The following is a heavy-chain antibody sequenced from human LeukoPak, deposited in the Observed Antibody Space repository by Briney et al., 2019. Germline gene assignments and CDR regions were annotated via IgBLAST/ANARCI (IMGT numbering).Heavy chain of an antibody. CDR1: GFTFSDHY. D-gene: IGHD1-26*01. CDR3: VRLCYSGTDWYFDY. V-gene: IGHV3-72*01. J-gene: IGHJ4*02. Sequence: PGGSLRLSCAASGFTFSDHYMDWVRQDPGKGLEWVGRSRNKANSYTTEYAASVKGRFTISRDEAENTLYLQMSSLKTEDTAMYYCVRLCYSGTDWYFDYWGQGTLVTVSS. CDR2: SRNKANSYTT.